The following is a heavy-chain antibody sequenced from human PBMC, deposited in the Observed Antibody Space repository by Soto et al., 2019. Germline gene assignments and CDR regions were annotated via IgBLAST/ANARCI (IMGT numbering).Heavy chain of an antibody. CDR3: ARGPALIQPRGWFDP. J-gene: IGHJ5*02. CDR1: GGSISSGGYY. V-gene: IGHV4-31*03. Sequence: SETLSLTCTVSGGSISSGGYYWSWIRQHPGKGLEWIGYIYYSGSTYYNPSLKSRVTISVDTSKNQFSLKLSSVTAADTAVYYCARGPALIQPRGWFDPWGQGTLVTVSS. D-gene: IGHD2-2*01. CDR2: IYYSGST.